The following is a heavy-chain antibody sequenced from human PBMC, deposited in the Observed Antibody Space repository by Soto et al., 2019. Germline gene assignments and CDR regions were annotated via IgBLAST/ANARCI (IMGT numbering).Heavy chain of an antibody. CDR3: ARDREWDYGDYGLDY. CDR2: IIPILGIA. CDR1: GGTFSSYT. V-gene: IGHV1-69*08. J-gene: IGHJ4*02. Sequence: QVQLVQSGAEVKKPGSSVKVSCKASGGTFSSYTISWVRQAPGQGLEWMGRIIPILGIANYAQKFQGRVTITADKSTSTAYMELSSLRSEDTAVYYWARDREWDYGDYGLDYWGQGTLVTVSS. D-gene: IGHD4-17*01.